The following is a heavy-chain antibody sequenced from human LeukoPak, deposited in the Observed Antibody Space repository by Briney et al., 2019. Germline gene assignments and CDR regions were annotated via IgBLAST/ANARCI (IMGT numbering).Heavy chain of an antibody. CDR3: ARDRGSSGWYEPDFDY. CDR1: GGSLSSYY. CDR2: IYYSGST. J-gene: IGHJ4*02. V-gene: IGHV4-59*01. Sequence: SETLSLTCTLSGGSLSSYYWSWIRQPPGKGLEWIGYIYYSGSTNYNPSLKSRVTISVSTSKNQFSLKLSSVTAADTAVYYCARDRGSSGWYEPDFDYWGQGTLVTVSS. D-gene: IGHD6-19*01.